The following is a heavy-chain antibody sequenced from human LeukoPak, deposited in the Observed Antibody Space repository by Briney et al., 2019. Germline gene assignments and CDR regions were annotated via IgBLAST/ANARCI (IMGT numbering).Heavy chain of an antibody. J-gene: IGHJ6*03. CDR3: ASFYCSGGSCYQYFSYYYMDV. V-gene: IGHV4-34*01. CDR1: GGSFSGYY. CDR2: VTHTGGT. D-gene: IGHD2-15*01. Sequence: KPSETLSLTCAVYGGSFSGYYWSWIRQPPGEGLEWIGEVTHTGGTNYNPSLQSRVTISVDTSKNQFSLKLNSVTAADTAVYYCASFYCSGGSCYQYFSYYYMDVWGKGTTVTISS.